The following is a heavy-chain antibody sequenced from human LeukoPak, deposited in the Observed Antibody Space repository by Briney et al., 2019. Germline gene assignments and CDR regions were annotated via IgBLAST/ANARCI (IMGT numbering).Heavy chain of an antibody. CDR2: IGRNGLSI. CDR1: GFRFSDYG. J-gene: IGHJ4*02. Sequence: GGSLRLSCVASGFRFSDYGMNWVRQAPGKGLEWVSYIGRNGLSIYYADSVRGRFTISRDNAKNSLYLQMNSLRVDDTAFYYCGRVSPFDFWGQGILVTVSS. CDR3: GRVSPFDF. V-gene: IGHV3-48*03.